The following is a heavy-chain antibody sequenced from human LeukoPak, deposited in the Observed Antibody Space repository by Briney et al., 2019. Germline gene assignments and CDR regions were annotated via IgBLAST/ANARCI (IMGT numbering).Heavy chain of an antibody. CDR3: ARVASSGYYDAFDI. D-gene: IGHD3-22*01. CDR2: ISSSSSTI. V-gene: IGHV3-48*01. J-gene: IGHJ3*02. Sequence: GGSLRLSCAASGFTFSSYSMNRVRQAPGKGLEWVSYISSSSSTIYYADSVKGRFTISRDNAKNSLYLQMNSLRAEDTAVYYCARVASSGYYDAFDIWGQGTMVTVSS. CDR1: GFTFSSYS.